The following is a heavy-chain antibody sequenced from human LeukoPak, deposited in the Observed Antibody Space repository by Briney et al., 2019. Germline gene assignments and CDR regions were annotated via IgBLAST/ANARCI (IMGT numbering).Heavy chain of an antibody. CDR2: ISGSGGST. V-gene: IGHV3-23*01. J-gene: IGHJ4*02. Sequence: GGSLRLSCAASGFTFSSYAMNWVRQAPGKGLEWVSDISGSGGSTYYADSVKGRFTISRDNSKNTLYLQMNSLRAEDTAVYYXXKSSSIHTYFDYWGQGALVTVSS. CDR3: XKSSSIHTYFDY. D-gene: IGHD6-13*01. CDR1: GFTFSSYA.